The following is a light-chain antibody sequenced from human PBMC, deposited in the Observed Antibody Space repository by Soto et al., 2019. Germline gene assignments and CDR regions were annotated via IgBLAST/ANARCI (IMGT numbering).Light chain of an antibody. CDR3: QKHNSALLI. J-gene: IGKJ4*01. V-gene: IGKV1-27*01. CDR2: AAS. Sequence: DIEMTQSPSSLSASVGDRVTITCRASQGIANYVAWYQQKPGKVPKLLIYAASTLQPGVPSRFSGSGSGTDFNLTISSLQTEDVATYYRQKHNSALLIFGGGTKVDIK. CDR1: QGIANY.